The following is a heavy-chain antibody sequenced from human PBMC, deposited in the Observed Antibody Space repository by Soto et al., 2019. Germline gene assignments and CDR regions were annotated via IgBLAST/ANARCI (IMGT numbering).Heavy chain of an antibody. J-gene: IGHJ6*02. CDR1: GGSISSYY. D-gene: IGHD2-21*02. CDR3: ARDLWGYCGADCYPLDV. CDR2: MYNTGST. Sequence: QVRLQESGPGLVKPSETLSLTCTVSGGSISSYYWSWIRQPPGKGLEWIGYMYNTGSTIYNPSLKIRVTISVATSKNPFSLKLNSVTAADTAVYYCARDLWGYCGADCYPLDVWGQGTTVTVSS. V-gene: IGHV4-59*01.